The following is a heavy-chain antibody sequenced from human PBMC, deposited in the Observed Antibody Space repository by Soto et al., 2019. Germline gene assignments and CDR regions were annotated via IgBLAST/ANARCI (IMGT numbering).Heavy chain of an antibody. V-gene: IGHV5-51*01. CDR3: ARQPRKKIQHCYYYGMDV. Sequence: GESLKISCKGSGYSFTSYWIGWVRQMPGKGLEWMGISYPGDSDTRYSPSFQGQVTISADKSISTAYLQWSSLKASDTAIYYCARQPRKKIQHCYYYGMDVWGQGTTVTVSS. D-gene: IGHD5-18*01. CDR2: SYPGDSDT. J-gene: IGHJ6*02. CDR1: GYSFTSYW.